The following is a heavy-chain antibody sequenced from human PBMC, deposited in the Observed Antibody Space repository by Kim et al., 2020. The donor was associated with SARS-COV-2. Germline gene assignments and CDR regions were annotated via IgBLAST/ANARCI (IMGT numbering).Heavy chain of an antibody. CDR3: APSGGWYGGGPPGV. V-gene: IGHV3-9*01. D-gene: IGHD6-19*01. J-gene: IGHJ4*02. Sequence: ADSVKSRFTISRDNAKNSLYLRMNSLRAEDTALYYCAPSGGWYGGGPPGVWGQGTLVTVSS.